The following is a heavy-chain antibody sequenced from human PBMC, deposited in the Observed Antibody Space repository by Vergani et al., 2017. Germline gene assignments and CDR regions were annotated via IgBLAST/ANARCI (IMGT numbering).Heavy chain of an antibody. Sequence: QVQLVQSGAEVKKPGASVKVSCKASGYTFTGYYMHWVRQAPGQGLEWMGWINPNSGCTNYAQKFQGRVTMTRDTSISTAYMELSRLRSDDTAVYYCARGFYYDRFQRTLGYWGQGTLVTVSS. CDR3: ARGFYYDRFQRTLGY. CDR1: GYTFTGYY. CDR2: INPNSGCT. V-gene: IGHV1-2*02. D-gene: IGHD3-22*01. J-gene: IGHJ4*02.